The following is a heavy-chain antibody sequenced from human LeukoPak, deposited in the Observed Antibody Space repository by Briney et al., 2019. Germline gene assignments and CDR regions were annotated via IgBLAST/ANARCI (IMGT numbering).Heavy chain of an antibody. CDR3: AKDSISRYYYDSSGYSDY. Sequence: GESLRLSCAASGFTVSSNYMSWVRQAPGKGLEWVSVIYSGGSTYYADSVKGRFTISRDNSKNTLYLQMDSLRAEDTAVYYCAKDSISRYYYDSSGYSDYWGQGNLVTVSS. D-gene: IGHD3-22*01. J-gene: IGHJ4*02. CDR2: IYSGGST. V-gene: IGHV3-53*01. CDR1: GFTVSSNY.